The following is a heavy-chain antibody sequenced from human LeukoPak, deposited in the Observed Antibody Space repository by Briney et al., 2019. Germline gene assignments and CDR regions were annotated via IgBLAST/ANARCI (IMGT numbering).Heavy chain of an antibody. V-gene: IGHV3-23*01. CDR3: AKFLGSSSRHFDY. J-gene: IGHJ4*02. CDR1: GFTFSSYA. D-gene: IGHD3-10*01. Sequence: GGSLRLSCAASGFTFSSYAMSWVRQAPGKGLEWVSAISGSGGSTYYADSVKGRFTVSRDNSKNTLYLQMNSLRAEDTAVYYCAKFLGSSSRHFDYWGQGTLVTVSS. CDR2: ISGSGGST.